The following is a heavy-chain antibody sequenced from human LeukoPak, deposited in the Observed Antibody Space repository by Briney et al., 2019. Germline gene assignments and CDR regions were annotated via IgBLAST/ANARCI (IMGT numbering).Heavy chain of an antibody. J-gene: IGHJ4*02. CDR3: ARGDPYCSSTSCYFDY. CDR1: GGSISNYY. CDR2: IYTSGST. V-gene: IGHV4-4*07. D-gene: IGHD2-2*01. Sequence: PSETLSLTCTVSGGSISNYYWSWIRQPAGKGLEWIGRIYTSGSTNYNPSLKSRVTMSVDTSKNQFSLKLSSVTAADTAVYYCARGDPYCSSTSCYFDYWGQGTLVTVSS.